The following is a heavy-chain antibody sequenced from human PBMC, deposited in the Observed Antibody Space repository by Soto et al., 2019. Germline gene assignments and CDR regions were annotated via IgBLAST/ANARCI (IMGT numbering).Heavy chain of an antibody. CDR1: GDSVSSNSAA. CDR3: ARRRGRNSSSWHRNWFDP. Sequence: SQTLSLTCAISGDSVSSNSAAWNWIRQSPSRGLEWLGRTYYRSKWYNDYAVSVKSRITINPDTSKNQFSLQLNSVTPEDTAVYYCARRRGRNSSSWHRNWFDPWGQGTLVTVPQ. J-gene: IGHJ5*02. V-gene: IGHV6-1*01. CDR2: TYYRSKWYN. D-gene: IGHD6-13*01.